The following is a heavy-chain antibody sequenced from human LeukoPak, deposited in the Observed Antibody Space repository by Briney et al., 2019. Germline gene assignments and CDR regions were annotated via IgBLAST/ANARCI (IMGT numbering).Heavy chain of an antibody. CDR3: ARGWVYFDY. D-gene: IGHD1-26*01. CDR1: GXSISDYY. CDR2: IYYSGSTNSGST. J-gene: IGHJ4*02. V-gene: IGHV4-59*01. Sequence: PSETLSLTCTVSGXSISDYYWSWIRQPPGKGREWIGYIYYSGSTNSGSTNYNPSLKSRVTISVDTSKNQLSLKLSSLTAADTAVYYCARGWVYFDYWGQGTLATVSS.